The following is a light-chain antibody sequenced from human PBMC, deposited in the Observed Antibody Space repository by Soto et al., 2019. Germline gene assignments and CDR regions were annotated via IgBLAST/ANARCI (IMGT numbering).Light chain of an antibody. J-gene: IGKJ1*01. V-gene: IGKV2-28*01. CDR2: MAS. CDR1: QSLLHSNGFNY. CDR3: MQAVQPPWS. Sequence: EIVLTQSPGTLSLSPGERATLSCRSSQSLLHSNGFNYLDWYLQRPGQSPQLLIYMASSRASGVPDRFTGSGSGTDFTLKITRVEAEDLGVYYCMQAVQPPWSFGQGSKVEIK.